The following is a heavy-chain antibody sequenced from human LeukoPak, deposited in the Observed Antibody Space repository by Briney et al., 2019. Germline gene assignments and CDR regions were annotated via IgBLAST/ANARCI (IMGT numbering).Heavy chain of an antibody. J-gene: IGHJ4*02. V-gene: IGHV3-49*04. Sequence: PGRSLRLSCTASGFTFGDYAMSWVRQAPGKGLEWVGFIRGKAYGGTTEYAASVKGRFTISRDDSKSIAYLQMNSLKTEDTAVYYCTREPPRGAVADLFDYWGQGTLVTVSS. CDR2: IRGKAYGGTT. CDR1: GFTFGDYA. CDR3: TREPPRGAVADLFDY. D-gene: IGHD6-19*01.